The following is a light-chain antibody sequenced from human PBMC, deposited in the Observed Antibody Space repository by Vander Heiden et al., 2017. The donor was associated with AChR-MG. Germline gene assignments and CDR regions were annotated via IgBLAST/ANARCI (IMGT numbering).Light chain of an antibody. CDR2: GAS. CDR3: QRYGGSQGYI. J-gene: IGKJ2*01. CDR1: QSDSYNS. V-gene: IGKV3-20*01. Sequence: ELVLTQSPGTLSLSPGERATLSCRASQSDSYNSLVWYQQKPGQAPRLLIYGASSRATGIPDRFSGTGSGTEFTLTVTRMEPEDFAVYYCQRYGGSQGYIYGPGTKLEL.